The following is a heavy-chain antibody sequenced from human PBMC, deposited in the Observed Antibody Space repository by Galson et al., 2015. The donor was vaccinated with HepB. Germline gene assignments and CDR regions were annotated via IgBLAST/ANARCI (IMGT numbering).Heavy chain of an antibody. D-gene: IGHD3-16*01. CDR2: INPSGGST. J-gene: IGHJ6*03. V-gene: IGHV1-46*01. Sequence: SVKVSCKASGYTSTSYYMHWVRQAPGQGLEWMGIINPSGGSTSYAQKFQGRVTMTRDTSTSTVYMELSSLRSEDTAVYYCARDPTGGSSLPLYYMDVWGKGTTVTVSS. CDR3: ARDPTGGSSLPLYYMDV. CDR1: GYTSTSYY.